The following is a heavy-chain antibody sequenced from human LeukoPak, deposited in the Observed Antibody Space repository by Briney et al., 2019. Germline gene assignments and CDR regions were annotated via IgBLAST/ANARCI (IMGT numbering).Heavy chain of an antibody. Sequence: PSETLSLTCTVSGGSISSYYWSWIRQPPGKGLEWIGSISHSGSTYYSPSLKSRVTMSVDTSKSQFSLKLSSVTAADTAVYYCARDGKYSSSTWPLDYWGQGTLVTVSS. CDR1: GGSISSYY. J-gene: IGHJ4*02. D-gene: IGHD6-13*01. V-gene: IGHV4-59*04. CDR3: ARDGKYSSSTWPLDY. CDR2: ISHSGST.